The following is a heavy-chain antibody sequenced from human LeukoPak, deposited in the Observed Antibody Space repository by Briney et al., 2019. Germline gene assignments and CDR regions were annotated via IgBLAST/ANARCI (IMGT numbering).Heavy chain of an antibody. CDR3: ARVLMITFGGVIAPDYYGMDV. Sequence: GGSLRLSCAASGFTFSSYSMNWVRQAPGKGLEWVSSISSSSSYIYYADSVKGRFTISGDNAKNSLYLQMNSLRAEDTAVYYCARVLMITFGGVIAPDYYGMDVWGKGTTVTVSS. CDR2: ISSSSSYI. CDR1: GFTFSSYS. D-gene: IGHD3-16*02. J-gene: IGHJ6*04. V-gene: IGHV3-21*01.